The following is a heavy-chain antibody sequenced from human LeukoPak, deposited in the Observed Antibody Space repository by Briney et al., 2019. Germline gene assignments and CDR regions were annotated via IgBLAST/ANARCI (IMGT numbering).Heavy chain of an antibody. CDR1: GFTFSDYY. D-gene: IGHD2-2*02. J-gene: IGHJ5*02. V-gene: IGHV3-11*01. CDR3: ARELGYCSSTSCYSWFDP. Sequence: GGSLRLSCAASGFTFSDYYMSWIRQAPGKGLEWVSYISSSGSTIYYADSVKGRFTISRDNAKSSLYLQMNSLRAEDTAVYYCARELGYCSSTSCYSWFDPWGQGTLVTVSS. CDR2: ISSSGSTI.